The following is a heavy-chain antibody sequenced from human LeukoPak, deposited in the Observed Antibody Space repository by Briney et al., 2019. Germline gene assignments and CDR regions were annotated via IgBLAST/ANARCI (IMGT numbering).Heavy chain of an antibody. D-gene: IGHD6-13*01. CDR3: ARAGYSSSWYPRYYYYYYMDV. J-gene: IGHJ6*03. CDR2: IYYSGST. V-gene: IGHV4-39*07. Sequence: PSETLSLTCTVSGGSISSSSYFWAWIRQPPGKGLEWIGSIYYSGSTYYNPSLKSRVTMSVDTSKNQFSLKLSSVTAADTAVYYCARAGYSSSWYPRYYYYYYMDVWGKGTTVTISS. CDR1: GGSISSSSYF.